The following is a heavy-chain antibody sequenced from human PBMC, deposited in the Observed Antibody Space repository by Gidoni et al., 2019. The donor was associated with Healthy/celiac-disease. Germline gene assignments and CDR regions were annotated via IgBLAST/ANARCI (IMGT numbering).Heavy chain of an antibody. CDR1: GFTVSSNY. CDR2: IYSGGST. J-gene: IGHJ6*03. CDR3: ARGTEDYYYYMDV. D-gene: IGHD2-21*02. V-gene: IGHV3-53*02. Sequence: EVQLVETGGGLIQPGGSLRLSCAASGFTVSSNYMSWVRQAPGKGLEWVPVIYSGGSTYYADSVKGRFTISRDNSKNTLYLQMNSLRAEDTAVYYCARGTEDYYYYMDVWGKGTTVTVSS.